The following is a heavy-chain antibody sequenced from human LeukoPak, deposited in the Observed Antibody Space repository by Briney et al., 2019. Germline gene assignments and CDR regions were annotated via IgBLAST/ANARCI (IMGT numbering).Heavy chain of an antibody. Sequence: ASVKVSCKASGYTFTIYGISWVRQAPGQGLEWMGWISAYNGNTNYAQKLQGRVTMTTDTSTSTAYMELRSLRSDDTAVYYCARVWGNYDYVWGSFHYYYGMDVWGQGTTVTVSS. V-gene: IGHV1-18*01. CDR3: ARVWGNYDYVWGSFHYYYGMDV. J-gene: IGHJ6*02. CDR1: GYTFTIYG. CDR2: ISAYNGNT. D-gene: IGHD3-16*01.